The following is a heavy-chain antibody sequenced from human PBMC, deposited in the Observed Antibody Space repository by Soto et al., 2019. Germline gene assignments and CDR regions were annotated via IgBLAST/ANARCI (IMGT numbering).Heavy chain of an antibody. D-gene: IGHD1-26*01. CDR3: AKARGALVFNWLDP. J-gene: IGHJ5*02. CDR2: ISGSGGST. V-gene: IGHV3-23*01. CDR1: GLTFSSYA. Sequence: LRLSCADSGLTFSSYAMSWVRQAPGKGLEWVSAISGSGGSTYYADSVKGRFTISRDNSKNTLYLQMNSLRAEDTAVYYCAKARGALVFNWLDPCGQGTMVTVYS.